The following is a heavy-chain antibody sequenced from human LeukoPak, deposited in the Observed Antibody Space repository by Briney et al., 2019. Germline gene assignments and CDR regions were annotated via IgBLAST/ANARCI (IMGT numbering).Heavy chain of an antibody. Sequence: GGSLTLSCAASGFTFSTYAMSWVRQPPGKGLEWVSAISGSGSTTYYAASVKGRFTISRDISKNTLYLQMNSLRDEDTAVYYCAKPLSAASGTDFDYWGQGTLVTVSS. CDR2: ISGSGSTT. J-gene: IGHJ4*02. V-gene: IGHV3-23*01. CDR1: GFTFSTYA. D-gene: IGHD6-13*01. CDR3: AKPLSAASGTDFDY.